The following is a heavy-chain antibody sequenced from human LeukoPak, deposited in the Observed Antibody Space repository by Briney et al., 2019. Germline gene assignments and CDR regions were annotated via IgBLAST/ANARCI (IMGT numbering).Heavy chain of an antibody. D-gene: IGHD2-15*01. CDR1: GFTFDDYA. CDR2: ISWNSGSI. Sequence: GGSLRLSCAASGFTFDDYAMHWVRQAPGKGLEWASGISWNSGSIGYADSVKGRFTISRDNAKNSLYLQMNSLRAEGTALYYCAKDREYCSGGSCYSYFDYWGQGTLVTVSS. CDR3: AKDREYCSGGSCYSYFDY. V-gene: IGHV3-9*01. J-gene: IGHJ4*02.